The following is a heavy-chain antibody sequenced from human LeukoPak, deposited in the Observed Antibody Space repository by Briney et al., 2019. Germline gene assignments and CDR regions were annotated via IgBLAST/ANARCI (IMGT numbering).Heavy chain of an antibody. J-gene: IGHJ4*02. D-gene: IGHD5-18*01. V-gene: IGHV4-34*01. CDR3: ARQAADYSYGPSYYFDY. CDR1: GGSFSGYY. Sequence: SETLSLTCAVYGGSFSGYYWSWIRQPPGKGLEWIGEINHSGSTNYNPSLKSRVTISVDTSKNQFSLKLSSVTAADTAVYYCARQAADYSYGPSYYFDYWGQGTLVTVSS. CDR2: INHSGST.